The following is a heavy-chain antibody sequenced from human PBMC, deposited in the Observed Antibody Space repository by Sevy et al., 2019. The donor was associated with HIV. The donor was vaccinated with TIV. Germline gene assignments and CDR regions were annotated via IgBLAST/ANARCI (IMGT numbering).Heavy chain of an antibody. CDR3: AGENAWGRGYS. Sequence: SETLSLTCTVSGGSITSLYWNWIRQPPGTGLEWIANIYYNGHINYNPSLKSRVTLSLDTSKNQFSLGLSSVTAADTAMYYCAGENAWGRGYSWGQGTLVTVSS. V-gene: IGHV4-59*08. J-gene: IGHJ4*02. D-gene: IGHD1-26*01. CDR1: GGSITSLY. CDR2: IYYNGHI.